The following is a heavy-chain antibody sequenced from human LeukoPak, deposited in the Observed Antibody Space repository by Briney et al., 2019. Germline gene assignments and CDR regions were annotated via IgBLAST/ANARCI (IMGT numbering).Heavy chain of an antibody. Sequence: SETLSLTCTVSGGSISSYYWSWILQPPGKGLEWIGYIYYSGSTNYNPSLKSRVTISVDTSKNQFPLKLSSVTAADTAVYYCARQYICYDSSGYNNWFDPWGRGTLVTVSS. CDR2: IYYSGST. CDR3: ARQYICYDSSGYNNWFDP. CDR1: GGSISSYY. D-gene: IGHD3-22*01. J-gene: IGHJ5*02. V-gene: IGHV4-59*08.